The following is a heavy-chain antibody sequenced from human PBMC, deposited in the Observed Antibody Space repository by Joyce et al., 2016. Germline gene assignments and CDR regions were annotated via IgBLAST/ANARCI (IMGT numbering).Heavy chain of an antibody. V-gene: IGHV4-59*01. CDR3: ARGNGYLDH. J-gene: IGHJ4*02. CDR1: NGSINEYY. Sequence: QVHLQESGPGLVNPSETLALTCSVSNGSINEYYWSWVRLPPGKGLEWFGFIFRGGSTNYRPSLKSRVLMSVDKHNNRFSLKVASVTAADTAIYYCARGNGYLDHWGQGIAVAVSS. CDR2: IFRGGST. D-gene: IGHD2-8*01.